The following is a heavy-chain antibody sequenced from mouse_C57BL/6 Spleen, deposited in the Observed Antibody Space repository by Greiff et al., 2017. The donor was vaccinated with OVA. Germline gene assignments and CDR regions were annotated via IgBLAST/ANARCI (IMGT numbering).Heavy chain of an antibody. CDR3: VHSKFAY. V-gene: IGHV10-1*01. J-gene: IGHJ3*01. D-gene: IGHD2-5*01. Sequence: EVMLVESGGGLVQPKGSLKLSCAASGFSFNTYAMNWVRQAPGKGLEWVARIRSKSNNYATYYADSVKDRFTISSDDSESMLYLQMNNLKTEDTSMYYCVHSKFAYWGQVTLVTVSA. CDR2: IRSKSNNYAT. CDR1: GFSFNTYA.